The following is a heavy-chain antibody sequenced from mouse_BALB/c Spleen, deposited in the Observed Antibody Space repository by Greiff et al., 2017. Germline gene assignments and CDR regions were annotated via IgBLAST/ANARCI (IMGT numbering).Heavy chain of an antibody. Sequence: EVQLQQSGPELVKPGASVKMSCKASGYTFTSYVMHWVKQKPGQGLEWIGYINPYNDGTKYNEKFKGKATLTSDKSSSTAYMELSSLTSEDSAVYYCARGLTMITTDWYFDVWGAGTTVTVSS. CDR2: INPYNDGT. CDR3: ARGLTMITTDWYFDV. D-gene: IGHD2-4*01. CDR1: GYTFTSYV. J-gene: IGHJ1*01. V-gene: IGHV1-14*01.